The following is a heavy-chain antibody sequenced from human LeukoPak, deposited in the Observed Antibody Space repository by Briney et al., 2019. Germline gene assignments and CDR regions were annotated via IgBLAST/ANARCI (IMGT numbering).Heavy chain of an antibody. CDR3: ARESDLRVSNWFDP. CDR1: GGSISSGSYY. J-gene: IGHJ5*02. CDR2: IYYSGST. Sequence: PSETLSLTCTVSGGSISSGSYYWGWIRQPPGKGLGWIGSIYYSGSTYYNPSLKSRVTISVDTSKNQFSLKLSSVTAADTAVYYCARESDLRVSNWFDPWGQGTLVTVSS. D-gene: IGHD3-3*01. V-gene: IGHV4-39*07.